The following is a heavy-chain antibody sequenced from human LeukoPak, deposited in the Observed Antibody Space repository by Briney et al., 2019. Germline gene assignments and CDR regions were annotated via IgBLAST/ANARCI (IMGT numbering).Heavy chain of an antibody. CDR3: AREGGNGKILGVVITYYYYGMDV. CDR1: GFTFSSYG. J-gene: IGHJ6*02. CDR2: IWYDGSNK. D-gene: IGHD3-3*01. V-gene: IGHV3-33*01. Sequence: PGGSLRLSCAASGFTFSSYGMHWVRQAPGKGLEWVVVIWYDGSNKYYADSVKGRFTISRDNSKNTLYLQMNSLRAEDTAVYYCAREGGNGKILGVVITYYYYGMDVWGQGTTVTISS.